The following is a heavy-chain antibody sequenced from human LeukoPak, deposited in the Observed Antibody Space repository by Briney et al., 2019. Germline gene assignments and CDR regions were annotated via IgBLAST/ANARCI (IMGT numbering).Heavy chain of an antibody. CDR3: ARDTRRPTGNWFDP. Sequence: KTSETLSLTCTVSGGSISSYYWSWIRQPPGKGLGWIGYIYYSGSTNYNPSLKSRVTISVDTSKNQFSLKLSSVTAADTAVYYCARDTRRPTGNWFDPWGQGTLVTVSS. V-gene: IGHV4-59*01. CDR1: GGSISSYY. J-gene: IGHJ5*02. D-gene: IGHD4-17*01. CDR2: IYYSGST.